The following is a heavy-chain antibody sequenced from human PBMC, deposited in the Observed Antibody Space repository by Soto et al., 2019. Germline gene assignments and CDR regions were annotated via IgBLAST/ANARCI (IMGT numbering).Heavy chain of an antibody. V-gene: IGHV3-30-3*02. CDR1: GFTFSSYA. CDR3: AKSLSAIPGDS. CDR2: ISYDGSNK. J-gene: IGHJ4*02. Sequence: PGGSLRLSCAASGFTFSSYAMHWVRQAPGKGLEWVAVISYDGSNKYYADSVKGRFTISRDNSKNTLYLQMNSLRAEDTAVYYCAKSLSAIPGDSWGQGTLVTVSS. D-gene: IGHD2-2*01.